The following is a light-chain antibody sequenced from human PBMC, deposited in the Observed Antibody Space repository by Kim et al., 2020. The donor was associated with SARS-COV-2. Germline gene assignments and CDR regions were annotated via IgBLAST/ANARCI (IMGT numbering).Light chain of an antibody. CDR3: SSYAGSNIHYV. V-gene: IGLV2-8*01. CDR2: EVS. J-gene: IGLJ1*01. CDR1: SSDVGGYTY. Sequence: QSALTQPPSASGSPGQSVTISCTGTSSDVGGYTYVSWYQQHPGKAPRLMIYEVSKRPSGVPDRFSGSKSGNMASLTVSGLQAEDEADYYCSSYAGSNIHYVFGTGTKVTVL.